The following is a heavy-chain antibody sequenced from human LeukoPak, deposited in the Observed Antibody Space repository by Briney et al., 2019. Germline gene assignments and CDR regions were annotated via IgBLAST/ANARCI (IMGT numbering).Heavy chain of an antibody. J-gene: IGHJ6*03. V-gene: IGHV3-23*01. CDR2: ISGSGGST. Sequence: GGSLRLSCAASGFTFSSYAMSWVRQPPRKGLEWVSAISGSGGSTYYADSVKGRFTISRDNSKNTLYLQMNSLRAEDTAVYYCAAAPVVVPAAILNYYYYTDVWGKGTTVTVSS. CDR1: GFTFSSYA. CDR3: AAAPVVVPAAILNYYYYTDV. D-gene: IGHD2-2*01.